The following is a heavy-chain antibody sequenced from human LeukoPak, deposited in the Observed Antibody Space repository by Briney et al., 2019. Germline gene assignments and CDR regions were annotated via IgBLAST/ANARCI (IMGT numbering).Heavy chain of an antibody. CDR1: GGSISSGDYY. Sequence: SQTLSLTCTVSGGSISSGDYYWSWIRQPPGKGLEWIGYIYYSGSTYYNPSLKSRLTMSADTSKNQFSLKLSSVTAADTAVYYCARGNTVTTHPVDYWGQGTLVTVSS. CDR3: ARGNTVTTHPVDY. CDR2: IYYSGST. V-gene: IGHV4-30-4*01. D-gene: IGHD4-17*01. J-gene: IGHJ4*02.